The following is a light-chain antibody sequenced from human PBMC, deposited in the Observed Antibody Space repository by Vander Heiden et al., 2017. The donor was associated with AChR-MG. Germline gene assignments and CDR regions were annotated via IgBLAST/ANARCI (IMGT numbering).Light chain of an antibody. J-gene: IGLJ1*01. Sequence: QSVLTQPASVSGSPGQSITISCTGANSDVDTFYYVSWYQQHPGKAPKLVLYDVSNRPSGVSDRFSGSRSGNTASLTISGLQAEDEADYYCSSYTSSTSSYVFATGTKVTVL. V-gene: IGLV2-14*01. CDR1: NSDVDTFYY. CDR3: SSYTSSTSSYV. CDR2: DVS.